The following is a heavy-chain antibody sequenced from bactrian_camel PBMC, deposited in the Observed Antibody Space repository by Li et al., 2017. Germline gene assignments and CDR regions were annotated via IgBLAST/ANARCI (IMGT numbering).Heavy chain of an antibody. J-gene: IGHJ4*01. CDR3: AAGGSTY. CDR1: RHRYSNNC. Sequence: VQLVESGGGSVQAGGSLRLSCSAARHRYSNNCMGWFRQPPGKAREGNATIFTGGSNTHADSVKGRFTMSRDNAKNTVYLQMNSLKSEDTALYYCAAGGSTYWGQGTQVTVS. V-gene: IGHV3S53*01. D-gene: IGHD1*01. CDR2: IFTGGSN.